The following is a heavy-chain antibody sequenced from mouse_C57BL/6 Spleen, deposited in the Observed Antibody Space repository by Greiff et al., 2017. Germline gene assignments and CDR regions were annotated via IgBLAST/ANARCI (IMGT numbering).Heavy chain of an antibody. CDR1: GYTFTSYW. Sequence: VQLQQPGAELVRPGSSVKLSCKASGYTFTSYWMDWVKQRPGQSLEWIGNIYPSASETHYNQKFKDKATLTVDKSSSTAYMQLSSLSSEDSAVYDCTRTSQAFDYWGQGTTLTVSS. CDR2: IYPSASET. CDR3: TRTSQAFDY. V-gene: IGHV1-61*01. D-gene: IGHD3-2*02. J-gene: IGHJ2*01.